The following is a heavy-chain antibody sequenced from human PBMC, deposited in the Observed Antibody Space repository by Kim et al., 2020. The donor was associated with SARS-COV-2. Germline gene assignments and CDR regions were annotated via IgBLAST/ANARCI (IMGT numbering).Heavy chain of an antibody. CDR3: AREEPAATGASLDY. Sequence: GGSLRLSCAASGFTFSSYGMHWVRQAPGKGLEWVAVIWYDGSNKYYADSVKGRFTISRDNSKNTLYLQMNSLRAEDTAVYYCAREEPAATGASLDYWGQGTLVTVSS. J-gene: IGHJ4*02. CDR2: IWYDGSNK. V-gene: IGHV3-33*01. CDR1: GFTFSSYG. D-gene: IGHD2-2*01.